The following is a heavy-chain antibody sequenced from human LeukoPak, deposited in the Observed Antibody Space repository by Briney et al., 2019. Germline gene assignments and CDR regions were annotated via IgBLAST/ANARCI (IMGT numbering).Heavy chain of an antibody. V-gene: IGHV3-23*01. CDR3: AKRYYYGSGSIPPFDY. J-gene: IGHJ4*02. CDR2: ISGSGGST. D-gene: IGHD3-10*01. Sequence: GGSLRLSCAASGFPFNKYGMLWVRHAPGKGLEWVSAISGSGGSTYYADSVKGRFTISRDNSKNTLYLQMNSLRAEDTAVYYCAKRYYYGSGSIPPFDYWGQGTLVTVSS. CDR1: GFPFNKYG.